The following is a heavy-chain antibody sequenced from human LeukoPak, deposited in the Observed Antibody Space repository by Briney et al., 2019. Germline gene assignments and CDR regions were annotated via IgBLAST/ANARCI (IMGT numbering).Heavy chain of an antibody. D-gene: IGHD6-13*01. CDR3: AGQYSTSWYGEGYYYYGMDV. J-gene: IGHJ6*02. CDR2: IYYSGST. CDR1: GGSISSYY. Sequence: LETLSLTCTVSGGSISSYYWSWIRQPPGKGLEWIGYIYYSGSTNYNPSLKSRVTISVDTSKNQFSLKLSSVTAADTAVYYCAGQYSTSWYGEGYYYYGMDVWGQGTTVTVSS. V-gene: IGHV4-59*08.